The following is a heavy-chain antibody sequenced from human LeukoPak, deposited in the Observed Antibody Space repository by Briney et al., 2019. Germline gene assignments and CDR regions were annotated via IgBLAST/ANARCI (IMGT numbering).Heavy chain of an antibody. Sequence: SEALSLTCTVSGGSISSSSYYWGWIRQPPGKGLEWIGSIYYSGSTYYNPSLKSRVTISVDTSKNQFSLKLSSVTAADTAVYYCARLSLRGGYWGQGTLVTVSS. D-gene: IGHD3-10*01. CDR2: IYYSGST. CDR3: ARLSLRGGY. CDR1: GGSISSSSYY. V-gene: IGHV4-39*01. J-gene: IGHJ4*02.